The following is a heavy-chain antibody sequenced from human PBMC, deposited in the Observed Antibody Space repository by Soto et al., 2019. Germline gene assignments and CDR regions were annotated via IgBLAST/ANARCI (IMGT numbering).Heavy chain of an antibody. J-gene: IGHJ6*02. D-gene: IGHD2-15*01. CDR2: ISYDGSNK. CDR1: GFTFSSYA. Sequence: PGGSLRLSCAASGFTFSSYAMHWVRQAPGKGLEWVAVISYDGSNKYYADSVKGRFTISRDNSKNTLYLQMNSLRAEDTAVYYCARGRYCSGGSCYYAPYYYGMDVWGQGTTVTVSS. CDR3: ARGRYCSGGSCYYAPYYYGMDV. V-gene: IGHV3-30-3*01.